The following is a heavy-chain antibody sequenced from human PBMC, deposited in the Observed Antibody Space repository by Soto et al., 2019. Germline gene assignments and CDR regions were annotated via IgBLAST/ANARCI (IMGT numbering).Heavy chain of an antibody. Sequence: QVQLQESGPGLVKPSETLSLICTVSADSISNHFWAWIRQPPGKGLEWIGCISYSGNSKYNPSLESRVSMSLDTSNNQFSLNLASVTAADTATYHCARLRGLGEISPYFDYWGQGNLVTVSS. CDR3: ARLRGLGEISPYFDY. D-gene: IGHD3-10*01. V-gene: IGHV4-59*08. CDR2: ISYSGNS. J-gene: IGHJ4*02. CDR1: ADSISNHF.